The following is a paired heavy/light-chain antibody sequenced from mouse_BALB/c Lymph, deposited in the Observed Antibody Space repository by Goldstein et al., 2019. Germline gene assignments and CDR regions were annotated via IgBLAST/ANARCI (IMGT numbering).Light chain of an antibody. Sequence: DIVLTQSPASLAVSLGQRATISCRASESVDNYGISFMNWFQQKPGQPPKLLIYAASNQGSGVPARFSGSGSGTDFSLNIHPMEEDDTAMYFCQQSKEVPWTFGGGTKLEIK. V-gene: IGKV3-2*01. J-gene: IGKJ1*01. CDR2: AAS. CDR1: ESVDNYGISF. CDR3: QQSKEVPWT.
Heavy chain of an antibody. CDR1: GYTFTDYN. D-gene: IGHD2-4*01. V-gene: IGHV1S29*02. CDR2: IYPYNGGT. CDR3: AREGDYDSRFAY. J-gene: IGHJ3*01. Sequence: EVQLQQSGPELVKPGASVKISCKASGYTFTDYNMHWVKQSHGKSLEWIGYIYPYNGGTGYNQKFKSKATLTVDNSSSTAYMELRSLTSEDSAVYYCAREGDYDSRFAYWGQGTLVTVSA.